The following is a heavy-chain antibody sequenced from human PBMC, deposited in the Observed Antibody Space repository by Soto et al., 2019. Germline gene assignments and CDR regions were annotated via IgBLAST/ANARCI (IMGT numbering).Heavy chain of an antibody. CDR1: GFSLSTSAVG. CDR3: AHLVVAGLTYYFDY. Sequence: SGATLVNATQTLTLTCTFSGFSLSTSAVGVGWIRQPPGKALEWLAFIYWDDDKRYSPSLKSSLTITKDTSKNQVVLAMTNMDPVDTATYYCAHLVVAGLTYYFDYWGQGTLVTVS. D-gene: IGHD2-15*01. V-gene: IGHV2-5*02. J-gene: IGHJ4*02. CDR2: IYWDDDK.